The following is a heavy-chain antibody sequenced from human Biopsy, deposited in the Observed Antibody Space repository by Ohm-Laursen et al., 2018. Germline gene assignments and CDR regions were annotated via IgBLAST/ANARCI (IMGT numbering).Heavy chain of an antibody. Sequence: SQTLSLTWIVSGASIISGGHFWNWIRQHPGKGLEWIGYIYYSGSTYYNPSLKSRVSISVDTSKNQFSLKLNSVTVADTAVYYCARATNSTGWPYYYFYGMDVWGQGTTVTVSS. CDR3: ARATNSTGWPYYYFYGMDV. CDR1: GASIISGGHF. V-gene: IGHV4-31*02. J-gene: IGHJ6*02. D-gene: IGHD2/OR15-2a*01. CDR2: IYYSGST.